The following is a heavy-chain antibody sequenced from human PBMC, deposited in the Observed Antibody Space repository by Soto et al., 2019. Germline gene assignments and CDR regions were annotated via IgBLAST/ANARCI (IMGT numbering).Heavy chain of an antibody. D-gene: IGHD3-9*01. CDR1: GYTFTSYG. CDR3: ARDRYYDILPGYDGEGYYFDY. CDR2: ISAYNGNT. Sequence: QVQLVQSGAEVKKPGASVKVSCKASGYTFTSYGISWVRQAPGQGLEWMGWISAYNGNTNYAQKLQGRVTMTTDTSTSTAYMELRSLGSDDTAVYYCARDRYYDILPGYDGEGYYFDYWGQGTLVTVSS. J-gene: IGHJ4*02. V-gene: IGHV1-18*04.